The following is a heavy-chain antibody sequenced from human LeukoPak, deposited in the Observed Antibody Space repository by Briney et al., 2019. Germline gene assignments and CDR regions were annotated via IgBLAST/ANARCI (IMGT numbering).Heavy chain of an antibody. CDR1: GFTFNYYA. D-gene: IGHD3-3*01. Sequence: GWSLRLSCTASGFTFNYYAMHRVRQAPGKGLESVAVISYDGAKEYYAGSVKGRFTISRDNSKNALYLQMNSLRGDDSAVYYCARDENDFWSGYPDYWGQRTLVTVSP. CDR3: ARDENDFWSGYPDY. CDR2: ISYDGAKE. V-gene: IGHV3-30-3*01. J-gene: IGHJ4*02.